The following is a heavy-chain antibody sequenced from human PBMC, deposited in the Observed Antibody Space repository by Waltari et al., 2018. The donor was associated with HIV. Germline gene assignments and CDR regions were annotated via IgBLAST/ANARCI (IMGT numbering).Heavy chain of an antibody. V-gene: IGHV1-8*01. J-gene: IGHJ6*02. CDR1: GYTFTSYD. CDR2: RKHKGGNK. D-gene: IGHD2-2*01. CDR3: ARLGYCSSTSCYYYYYYGMDV. Sequence: QVQLVQSGAEVKKPGASVKVSCKASGYTFTSYDINWVRQDTGQGLEWMGWRKHKGGNKSYGQKVHGRVTMSRNTSISTAYMELSSLRSEDTAVYYCARLGYCSSTSCYYYYYYGMDVWGQGTTVTVSS.